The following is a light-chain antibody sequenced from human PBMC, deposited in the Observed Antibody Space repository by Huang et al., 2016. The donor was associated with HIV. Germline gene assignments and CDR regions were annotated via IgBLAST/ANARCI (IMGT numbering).Light chain of an antibody. V-gene: IGKV1-39*01. CDR2: ATS. J-gene: IGKJ2*01. CDR3: QQSYSSPYT. Sequence: DIQMTQSSSSLSASVRDRVTITCRASQSISSYLNWYQQKPGKAPKLLIYATSSLQSWVPSRFSGSGSGTDFTLTISSLQPEDFATYYCQQSYSSPYTFGQGTKLEIK. CDR1: QSISSY.